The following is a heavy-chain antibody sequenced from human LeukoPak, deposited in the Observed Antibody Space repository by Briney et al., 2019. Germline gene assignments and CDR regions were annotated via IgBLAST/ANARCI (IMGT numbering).Heavy chain of an antibody. J-gene: IGHJ4*02. Sequence: PGGSLRLSCAASGFTVSSNYMSWVRQAPGKGPEWVSVIYSGGSTYYADSVKGRFTISRDNSKNTLYLQMNSLRAEDTAVYYCAREGIQGDFDYWGQGTLVTVSS. CDR1: GFTVSSNY. V-gene: IGHV3-66*02. CDR2: IYSGGST. CDR3: AREGIQGDFDY. D-gene: IGHD1-14*01.